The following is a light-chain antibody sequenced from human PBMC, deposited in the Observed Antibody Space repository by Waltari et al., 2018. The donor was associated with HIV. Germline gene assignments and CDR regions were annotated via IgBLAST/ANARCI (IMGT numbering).Light chain of an antibody. J-gene: IGLJ2*01. V-gene: IGLV3-21*02. Sequence: SYVLTQPPSVSVAPGQTARITCGGNNIGSKSVHWYQRKPGQAPVLVVYDGSDRPSGIPERSSGSNSGNPATRSISRVEAGDEADDHCQVWDSSSDHVLFGGGTKVTVL. CDR3: QVWDSSSDHVL. CDR1: NIGSKS. CDR2: DGS.